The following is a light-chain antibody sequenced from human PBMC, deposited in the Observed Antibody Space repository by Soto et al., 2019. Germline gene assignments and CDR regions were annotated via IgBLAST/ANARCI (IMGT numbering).Light chain of an antibody. CDR3: QQYNNWPRT. CDR2: AAS. V-gene: IGKV3-20*01. J-gene: IGKJ1*01. CDR1: QSVDSSF. Sequence: EIVLTQSPGTLSLSPGERATLSCRASQSVDSSFLGWYQQKPGQSPRLLIYAASSRASGIPDRFSGSGSGTDFTLSISSLQSEDFAVYYCQQYNNWPRTFGQGTKVDIK.